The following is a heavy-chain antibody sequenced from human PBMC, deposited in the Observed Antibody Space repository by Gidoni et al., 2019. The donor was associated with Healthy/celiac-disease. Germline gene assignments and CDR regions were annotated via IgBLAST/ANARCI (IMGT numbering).Heavy chain of an antibody. Sequence: WSTSIYYSGSTYYNPSLKSRVTISVDTSKNQFSLKLSSVTAADTAVYYCARHPPPDVDTAMGSSGMDVWGQGTTVTVSS. D-gene: IGHD5-18*01. J-gene: IGHJ6*02. CDR3: ARHPPPDVDTAMGSSGMDV. V-gene: IGHV4-39*01. CDR2: IYYSGST.